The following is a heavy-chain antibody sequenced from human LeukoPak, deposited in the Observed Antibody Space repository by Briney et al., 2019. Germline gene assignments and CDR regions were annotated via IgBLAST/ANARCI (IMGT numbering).Heavy chain of an antibody. CDR3: ARDNGHKSVDY. V-gene: IGHV1-18*01. J-gene: IGHJ4*02. CDR2: ISGYKGNT. CDR1: GYTFSSYG. D-gene: IGHD2-21*01. Sequence: ASVKVSCKASGYTFSSYGISWLRQAPGQGLEWMGWISGYKGNTNYAQKFQGRVTMTTDTSTSTLYMEVRSLRSDDTAVYYCARDNGHKSVDYWGQGTQVTVSS.